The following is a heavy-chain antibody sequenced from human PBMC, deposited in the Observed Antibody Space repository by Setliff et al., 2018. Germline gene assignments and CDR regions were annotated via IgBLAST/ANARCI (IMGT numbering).Heavy chain of an antibody. J-gene: IGHJ4*02. CDR1: GGTFSSYA. CDR3: AKSGDYSNRGHFDC. CDR2: IIPIFGTA. Sequence: GASVKVSCKASGGTFSSYAISWVRQAPGQGLEWMGRIIPIFGTANYAQKFQGRVTITADKSTSTAYMELSSLRSEDTAVYYCAKSGDYSNRGHFDCWGQGTLVTVS. V-gene: IGHV1-69*06. D-gene: IGHD4-4*01.